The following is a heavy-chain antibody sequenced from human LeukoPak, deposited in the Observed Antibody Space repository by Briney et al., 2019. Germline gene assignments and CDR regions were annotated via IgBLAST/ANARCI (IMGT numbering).Heavy chain of an antibody. Sequence: GGSLRLSCAASGFTFSSYGMHWVRQAPGKGLEWGAVISYDGSNKYYADSVKGRFTISRGNSKNTLYLQMNSLRAEDTAVYYCAKAGYGSGNNWFDPWGQGTLVTVSS. CDR3: AKAGYGSGNNWFDP. D-gene: IGHD3-10*01. CDR1: GFTFSSYG. V-gene: IGHV3-30*18. J-gene: IGHJ5*02. CDR2: ISYDGSNK.